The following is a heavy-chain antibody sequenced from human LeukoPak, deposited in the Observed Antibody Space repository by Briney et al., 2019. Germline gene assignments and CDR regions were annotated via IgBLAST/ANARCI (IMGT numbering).Heavy chain of an antibody. J-gene: IGHJ4*02. D-gene: IGHD4-23*01. Sequence: GGSLRLSCAASGFTFSSYWMQWVRQAPGKGLVWVSRINSDGSSASYADSVEGRFTISRDNAKNTLYLQMNSLRAEDTAVYYCARRPNSQDYWGQGTLVTVSS. CDR3: ARRPNSQDY. CDR1: GFTFSSYW. V-gene: IGHV3-74*01. CDR2: INSDGSSA.